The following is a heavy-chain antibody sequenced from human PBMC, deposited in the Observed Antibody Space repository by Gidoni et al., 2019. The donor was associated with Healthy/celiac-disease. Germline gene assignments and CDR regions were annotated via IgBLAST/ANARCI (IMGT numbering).Heavy chain of an antibody. Sequence: EVQLVQSGAEVKKPGESLKISCKGAGYSFTSYWIGWVRQMPGKGLEWMGIIYPGDSDTRYSPSFQGQVTISADKSISTAYLQWSSLKASDTAMYYCARQSEQWLVEGSFDYWGQGTLVTVSS. V-gene: IGHV5-51*01. D-gene: IGHD6-19*01. CDR2: IYPGDSDT. CDR3: ARQSEQWLVEGSFDY. J-gene: IGHJ4*02. CDR1: GYSFTSYW.